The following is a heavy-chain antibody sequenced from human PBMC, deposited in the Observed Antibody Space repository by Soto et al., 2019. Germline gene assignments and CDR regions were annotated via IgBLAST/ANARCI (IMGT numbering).Heavy chain of an antibody. Sequence: QVQLVQSAAEVKKPGASVKVSCKASGYSFTSYGISWVRQAPGQGPEWMGWISGHNGNTNHPQSLQARVTMTTDTSRNTAYMELSSLRSDDTAVYYCARHRFNYYDDTVYYYFDYWGQGTLVTVSS. CDR1: GYSFTSYG. J-gene: IGHJ4*02. V-gene: IGHV1-18*04. D-gene: IGHD3-22*01. CDR2: ISGHNGNT. CDR3: ARHRFNYYDDTVYYYFDY.